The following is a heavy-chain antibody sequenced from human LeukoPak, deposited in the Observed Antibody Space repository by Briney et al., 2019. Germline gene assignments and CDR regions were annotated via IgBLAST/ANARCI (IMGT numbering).Heavy chain of an antibody. Sequence: GGSLRLSCAASGFTFSSYSMNWVRQAPGKGLEWVSSISSSSSYIYYADSVKGRFTISRDNAKNSLYLRMNSLRAEDTAVYYCARRRGSDCYDSSGPPDYWGQGTLVTVSS. D-gene: IGHD3-22*01. CDR3: ARRRGSDCYDSSGPPDY. V-gene: IGHV3-21*01. CDR2: ISSSSSYI. CDR1: GFTFSSYS. J-gene: IGHJ4*02.